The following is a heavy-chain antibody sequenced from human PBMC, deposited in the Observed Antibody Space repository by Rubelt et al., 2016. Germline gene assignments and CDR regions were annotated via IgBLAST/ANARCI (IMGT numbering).Heavy chain of an antibody. D-gene: IGHD5/OR15-5a*01. CDR2: ISSSSSYI. V-gene: IGHV3-21*04. CDR1: GFTFSSYS. CDR3: AKDKVSRDGFFVFDS. Sequence: GESGGGLVQPGGSLRLSCAASGFTFSSYSMNWVRQAPGKGLEWVSSISSSSSYIYYADSVKGRFTISRDNSRDTVYLQMTSLRADDTAIYYCAKDKVSRDGFFVFDSWGQGTLVTVSS. J-gene: IGHJ4*02.